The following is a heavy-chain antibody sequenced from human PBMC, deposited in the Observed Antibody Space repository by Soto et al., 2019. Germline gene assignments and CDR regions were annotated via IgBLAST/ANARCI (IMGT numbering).Heavy chain of an antibody. J-gene: IGHJ5*02. CDR1: VDSISSSDFY. D-gene: IGHD3-3*02. Sequence: SETLSLTCTFSVDSISSSDFYWGWVRQPPGKGLEWIGSIFYLGSSYYNPSLKSRVTMSVDTSKNQFSLRLRSVTAADTALYFCARHSLALRKNNWFDPWGQGIMVTVSS. CDR2: IFYLGSS. CDR3: ARHSLALRKNNWFDP. V-gene: IGHV4-39*01.